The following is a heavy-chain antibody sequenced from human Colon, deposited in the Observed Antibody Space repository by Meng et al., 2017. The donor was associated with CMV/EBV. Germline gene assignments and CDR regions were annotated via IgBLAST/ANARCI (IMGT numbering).Heavy chain of an antibody. V-gene: IGHV3-30*18. CDR1: GFTFDNYD. J-gene: IGHJ4*02. D-gene: IGHD3-16*01. CDR2: ISYDGSRT. Sequence: SGFTFDNYDMHWVRHAPGRGLEWVALISYDGSRTYYTDSVKGRFIISRDNSKNTLYLQMNSLIPEDTAFYYCAKDRVGGGATTFDSWGQGTLVTVSS. CDR3: AKDRVGGGATTFDS.